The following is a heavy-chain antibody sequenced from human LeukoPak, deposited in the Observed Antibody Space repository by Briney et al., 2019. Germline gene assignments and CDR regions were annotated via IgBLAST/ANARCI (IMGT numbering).Heavy chain of an antibody. CDR1: GFTFSDYY. J-gene: IGHJ3*02. Sequence: GGSLRLSCAASGFTFSDYYMNWIRQAPGKGLEWVSYISSSGSTIYYADSVKGRFTISRDNAKNSLYLQMNSLRAEDTAVYYCARGAHFYDSSGDWDDGGEALDIWGQGTMVTVSS. V-gene: IGHV3-11*04. CDR2: ISSSGSTI. CDR3: ARGAHFYDSSGDWDDGGEALDI. D-gene: IGHD3-22*01.